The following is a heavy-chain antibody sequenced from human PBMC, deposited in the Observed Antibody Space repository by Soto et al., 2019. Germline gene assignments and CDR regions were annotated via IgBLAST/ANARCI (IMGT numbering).Heavy chain of an antibody. CDR2: IYPGDSDT. CDR3: ARSTARQTGEDDAFDI. D-gene: IGHD7-27*01. Sequence: GESLKISCKGSGYSFTSYWIGWVRQMPGKGLEWMGIIYPGDSDTRYSPSFQGQVTISADKSISTAYLQWSSLKASDTAMYYCARSTARQTGEDDAFDIWGQGTMVTVSS. J-gene: IGHJ3*02. V-gene: IGHV5-51*01. CDR1: GYSFTSYW.